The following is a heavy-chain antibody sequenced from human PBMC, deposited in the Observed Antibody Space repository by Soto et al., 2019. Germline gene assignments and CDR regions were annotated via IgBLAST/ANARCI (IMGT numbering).Heavy chain of an antibody. Sequence: QVQLVESGGGVVQPGRSLRLSCAASGFSFSSYGMQWVRQAPGKGLEWVAVISYDGSNKYYADSVKDRFTIPRDNSNKTLYLQMNSLRADDTAVYYCVAGQYFFDYCGQGTLVTVSS. D-gene: IGHD6-19*01. CDR3: VAGQYFFDY. J-gene: IGHJ4*02. V-gene: IGHV3-30*03. CDR2: ISYDGSNK. CDR1: GFSFSSYG.